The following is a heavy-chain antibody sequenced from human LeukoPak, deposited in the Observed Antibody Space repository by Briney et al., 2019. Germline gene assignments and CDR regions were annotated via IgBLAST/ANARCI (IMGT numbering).Heavy chain of an antibody. CDR2: MNPNSGNT. D-gene: IGHD3-10*01. J-gene: IGHJ5*02. Sequence: ASVKVSCKTSGYTFTSYDINWVRQATGQGLEWMGRMNPNSGNTDYAQKFQGRVTMTRNTSISTAYMELSSLRSEDTAVYYRARGPLWFGELTDPWGQGTLVTVSS. V-gene: IGHV1-8*01. CDR3: ARGPLWFGELTDP. CDR1: GYTFTSYD.